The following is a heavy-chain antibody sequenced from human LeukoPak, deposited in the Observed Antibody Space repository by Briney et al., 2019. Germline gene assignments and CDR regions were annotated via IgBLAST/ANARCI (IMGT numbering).Heavy chain of an antibody. J-gene: IGHJ5*02. V-gene: IGHV4-34*01. CDR1: GGSFSGYY. CDR3: ARGSHLTIFGVVIRGNWFDP. D-gene: IGHD3-3*01. Sequence: SETLSLTCAVYGGSFSGYYWSWIRQPPGKGPEWIGEINHSGSTNYNPSLKSRVTISVDTSKNQFSLKLSSVTAADTAVYYCARGSHLTIFGVVIRGNWFDPWGQGTLVTVSS. CDR2: INHSGST.